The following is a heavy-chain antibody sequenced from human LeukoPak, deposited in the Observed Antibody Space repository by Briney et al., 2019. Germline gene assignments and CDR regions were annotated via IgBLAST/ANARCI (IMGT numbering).Heavy chain of an antibody. CDR2: ISGSGGST. D-gene: IGHD4-11*01. CDR1: GFTFSSYA. Sequence: GGSLRLSCAASGFTFSSYAMSWVRQAPGKGPEWVSVISGSGGSTYYRDSMKGRFTISRDNSKNTLYLQMNSLTAGDTAVYFCAKDGTTTVTFDYWGQGTLVTVSS. CDR3: AKDGTTTVTFDY. V-gene: IGHV3-23*01. J-gene: IGHJ4*02.